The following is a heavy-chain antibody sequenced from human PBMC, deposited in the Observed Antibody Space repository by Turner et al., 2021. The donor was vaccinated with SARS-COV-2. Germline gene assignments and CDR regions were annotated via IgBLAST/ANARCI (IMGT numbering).Heavy chain of an antibody. CDR2: ISAYNGNP. V-gene: IGHV1-18*01. CDR1: GYTFTSYG. Sequence: QVQLVQSGAAVTKPGASVKASCTTSGYTFTSYGISWVRQAAGQGLELMGWISAYNGNPNYAPRLQGRVTMTTYTSKSTVYMELMSLRSDDTAVYDCARLEIQRAGSVANWFDPWGQGTLVTVSS. CDR3: ARLEIQRAGSVANWFDP. D-gene: IGHD5-18*01. J-gene: IGHJ5*02.